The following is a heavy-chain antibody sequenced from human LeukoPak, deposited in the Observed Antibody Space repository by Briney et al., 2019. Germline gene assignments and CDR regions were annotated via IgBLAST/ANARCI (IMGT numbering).Heavy chain of an antibody. Sequence: SETLSLTCTVSGGSISSGSYYWSWIRQPPGKGLEWIGSIYHSGSTYYNPSLKSRVTISVDTSKNQFSLKLSSVTAADTAVYYCARPNTRVGAIKYFDYWGQGTLVTVSS. CDR2: IYHSGST. V-gene: IGHV4-39*07. CDR1: GGSISSGSYY. CDR3: ARPNTRVGAIKYFDY. D-gene: IGHD1-26*01. J-gene: IGHJ4*02.